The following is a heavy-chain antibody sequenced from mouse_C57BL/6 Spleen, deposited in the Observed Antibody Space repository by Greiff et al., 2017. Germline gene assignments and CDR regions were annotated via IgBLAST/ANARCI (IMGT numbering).Heavy chain of an antibody. Sequence: DVQLQESGPGLVKPSQSLSLTCSVTGYSITSGYYWNWIRQFPGNKLEWMGYISYDGSNNYNPSLKNRISITRDTSKNQFFLKLNSVTTEDTATYYCEITTVVEAMDYWGQGTSVTVSS. CDR2: ISYDGSN. J-gene: IGHJ4*01. CDR3: EITTVVEAMDY. CDR1: GYSITSGYY. D-gene: IGHD1-1*01. V-gene: IGHV3-6*01.